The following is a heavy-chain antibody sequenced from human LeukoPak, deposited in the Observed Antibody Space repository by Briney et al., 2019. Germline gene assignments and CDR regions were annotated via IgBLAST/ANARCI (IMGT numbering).Heavy chain of an antibody. Sequence: GGSLRLSCAASGFTFSSYAMSWVRQAPGKGLEWVSAIRGSGGSTYYADSVKGRFTISRDNSKNTLYLQMNSLRAEDTAVYCCAKRYYDSSGYTAALDYWGQGTLVTVSS. J-gene: IGHJ4*02. CDR1: GFTFSSYA. V-gene: IGHV3-23*01. D-gene: IGHD3-22*01. CDR2: IRGSGGST. CDR3: AKRYYDSSGYTAALDY.